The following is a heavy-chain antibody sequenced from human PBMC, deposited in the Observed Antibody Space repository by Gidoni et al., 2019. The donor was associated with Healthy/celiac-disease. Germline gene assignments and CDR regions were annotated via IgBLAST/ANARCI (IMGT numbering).Heavy chain of an antibody. CDR2: ISGSGGST. Sequence: EVPLLESAGGLVQPGRYLRLSCAASGFTFSSYAMSWVRQAPGKGLEWVSAISGSGGSTYYADSVKCRFTFSRDNAKNTLYLQMNSLGAEDTAVYYCAKSGDSGYDWGLFDYWGQGTLVTVSS. V-gene: IGHV3-23*01. CDR1: GFTFSSYA. D-gene: IGHD5-12*01. CDR3: AKSGDSGYDWGLFDY. J-gene: IGHJ4*02.